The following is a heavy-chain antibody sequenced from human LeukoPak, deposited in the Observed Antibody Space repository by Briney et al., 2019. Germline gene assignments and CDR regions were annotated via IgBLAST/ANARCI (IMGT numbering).Heavy chain of an antibody. CDR3: AGGVKIAPLDY. CDR2: IYTSGST. D-gene: IGHD3-16*02. J-gene: IGHJ4*02. CDR1: GGSISSGSFY. V-gene: IGHV4-61*02. Sequence: SETLSLTCTVSGGSISSGSFYWSWVRQPAGKGLELIGRIYTSGSTNYNPSLKSRVTISVDTSKNHFSLKLTSVTAADTAVYYCAGGVKIAPLDYWGQGTLVTVSS.